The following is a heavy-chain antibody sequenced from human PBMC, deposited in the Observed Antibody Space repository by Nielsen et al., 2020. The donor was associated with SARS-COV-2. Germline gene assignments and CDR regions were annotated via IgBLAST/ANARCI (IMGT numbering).Heavy chain of an antibody. J-gene: IGHJ4*02. CDR2: ISYDGSEK. CDR1: GFTFNTYG. CDR3: AKVLVVGTSLAFDY. D-gene: IGHD1-7*01. V-gene: IGHV3-30*18. Sequence: GGSLRLSCAASGFTFNTYGMHWVRQAPGKGLEWVAAISYDGSEKYYADSVEGRFIISRDNSKNTLNLQINTLRAEDTAVYYCAKVLVVGTSLAFDYWGQGTLVTVSS.